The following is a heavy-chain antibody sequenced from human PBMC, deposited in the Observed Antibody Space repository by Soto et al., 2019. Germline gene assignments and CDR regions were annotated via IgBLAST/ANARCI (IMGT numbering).Heavy chain of an antibody. J-gene: IGHJ4*02. CDR3: AREGIQLLPDY. CDR1: GFTFSDFY. D-gene: IGHD1-1*01. CDR2: IXXRSTDI. V-gene: IGHV3-11*06. Sequence: GGSLRLSCASSGFTFSDFYMSWVRQAPGKGLEWVSXIXXRSTDINYADSVKGRFTISRDDAKGSLYLQMNSLRIEDTAVYYCAREGIQLLPDYWGQGTLVTVSS.